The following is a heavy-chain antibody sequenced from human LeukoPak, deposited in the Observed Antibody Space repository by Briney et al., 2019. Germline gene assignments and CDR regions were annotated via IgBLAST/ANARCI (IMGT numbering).Heavy chain of an antibody. D-gene: IGHD3-22*01. V-gene: IGHV4-31*03. CDR2: IYYSGST. CDR1: GGSISSGGYY. J-gene: IGHJ4*02. CDR3: ARGTCYYDSSGYWRYFDY. Sequence: SETLSLTCTVSGGSISSGGYYWSWIRQHPGKGLEWIGYIYYSGSTYYNPSLKSRVTISVDTSKSQFSLKLSSVTAADTAVYYCARGTCYYDSSGYWRYFDYWGQGTLVTVSS.